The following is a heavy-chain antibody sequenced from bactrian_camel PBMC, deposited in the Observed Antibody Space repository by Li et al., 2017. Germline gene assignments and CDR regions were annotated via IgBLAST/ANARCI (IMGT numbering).Heavy chain of an antibody. CDR1: GNTAVRYC. Sequence: HVQLVESGGGSVQAGGSLRLSCAVSGNTAVRYCMGWFRQAPGKEREGVAAIVTSGEATYYADSVKGRFTISQDNAKTTLWLQMNDLKPEDTAMYYCAARDYMSPPADPLSSSRFRRFGQGTQVTVS. CDR2: IVTSGEAT. D-gene: IGHD1*01. J-gene: IGHJ4*01. V-gene: IGHV3-3*01.